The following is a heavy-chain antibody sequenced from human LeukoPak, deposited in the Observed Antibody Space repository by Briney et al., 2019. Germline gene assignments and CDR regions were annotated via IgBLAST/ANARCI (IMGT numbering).Heavy chain of an antibody. CDR2: IIPIFGTA. CDR1: GYTFSSYG. Sequence: GASVKVSCKASGYTFSSYGISWVRQAPGQGLEWMGGIIPIFGTANYAQKFQGRVTITTDESTSTAYMELSSLRSEDTAVYYCARDSTSSSGMDYWGQGTLVTVSS. CDR3: ARDSTSSSGMDY. D-gene: IGHD6-6*01. V-gene: IGHV1-69*05. J-gene: IGHJ4*02.